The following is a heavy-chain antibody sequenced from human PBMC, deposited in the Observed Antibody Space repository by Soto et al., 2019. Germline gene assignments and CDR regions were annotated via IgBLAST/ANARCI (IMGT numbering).Heavy chain of an antibody. Sequence: ASVKVSCKASGYTFTSYGISWVRQAPGQGLEWMGWISAYNGNTNYAQKLQGRVTMTTETSTITAYMELRSLRSDDTAVYYCAREREELLWFGEIHNWFDPWGQGTLVTVSS. V-gene: IGHV1-18*01. CDR2: ISAYNGNT. CDR3: AREREELLWFGEIHNWFDP. D-gene: IGHD3-10*01. J-gene: IGHJ5*02. CDR1: GYTFTSYG.